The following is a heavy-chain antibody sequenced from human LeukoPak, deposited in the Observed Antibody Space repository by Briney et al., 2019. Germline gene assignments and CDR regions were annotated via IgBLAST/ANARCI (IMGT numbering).Heavy chain of an antibody. D-gene: IGHD3-10*01. J-gene: IGHJ4*02. Sequence: GASVKVSCKASGDTFTGSGWYVYCLRQAPGQGLECVGWIHPNNGATLYAQKFQGRVAMTTDTSISTACMELSRLRPDDTAMYYCARDGPAQMVDFDYWGQGTLVTVSS. CDR3: ARDGPAQMVDFDY. V-gene: IGHV1-2*02. CDR2: IHPNNGAT. CDR1: GDTFTGSGWY.